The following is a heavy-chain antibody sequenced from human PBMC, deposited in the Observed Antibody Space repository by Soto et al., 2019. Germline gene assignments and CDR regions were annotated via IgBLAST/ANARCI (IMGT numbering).Heavy chain of an antibody. Sequence: GGSLRLSCAASGFTFSSYAMSWVRQAPGKGLEWVSAISGSGGSTYYADSVKGRFTISRDNSKNTLYLQMNSLRAEYTAVYYCAKSGSGWYLRAFDYWGQGTLVTVSS. V-gene: IGHV3-23*01. CDR3: AKSGSGWYLRAFDY. D-gene: IGHD6-19*01. CDR1: GFTFSSYA. CDR2: ISGSGGST. J-gene: IGHJ4*02.